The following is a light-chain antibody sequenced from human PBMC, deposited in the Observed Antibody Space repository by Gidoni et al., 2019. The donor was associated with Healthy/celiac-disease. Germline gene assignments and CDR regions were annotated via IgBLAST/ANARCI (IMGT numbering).Light chain of an antibody. CDR2: RNN. V-gene: IGLV1-47*01. J-gene: IGLJ3*02. CDR3: AAWDDSLSALV. CDR1: SSNIGSNY. Sequence: QSVLTQPPSASGTPGQRVTISCSGSSSNIGSNYVYWYPQLPGTAPKLRIYRNNQRPSGVPDRFSGSKSGTSASLAISGLRSEDEADYYCAAWDDSLSALVFGGGTKLTVL.